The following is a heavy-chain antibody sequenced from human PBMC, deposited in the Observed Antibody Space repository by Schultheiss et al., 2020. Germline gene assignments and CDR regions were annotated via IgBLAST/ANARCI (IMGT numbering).Heavy chain of an antibody. D-gene: IGHD3-9*01. CDR2: IYYSGST. V-gene: IGHV4-59*01. Sequence: SQTLSLTCTVSGGSIRSYYWSWIRQPPGKGLEWIGYIYYSGSTNYNPSLKSRVTISVDTSKNQFSLKLSSVTAADTAVYYCARTRYDILTGYPPYNWFDPWGQGTLVTVSS. CDR1: GGSIRSYY. J-gene: IGHJ5*02. CDR3: ARTRYDILTGYPPYNWFDP.